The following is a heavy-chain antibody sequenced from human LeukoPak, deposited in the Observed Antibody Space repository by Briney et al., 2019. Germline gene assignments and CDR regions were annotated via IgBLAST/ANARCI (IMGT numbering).Heavy chain of an antibody. CDR3: AREYYDILTGYYREALYY. Sequence: SETLSLTCTVSRGSLSSYYWSWVRHPPGKGLEWIGYIYYSGSTNYNPSLKSRVTISVDTSKNQFSLKLSSVTAADTAVYYCAREYYDILTGYYREALYYWGQGTLVTVSS. V-gene: IGHV4-59*12. J-gene: IGHJ4*02. CDR1: RGSLSSYY. CDR2: IYYSGST. D-gene: IGHD3-9*01.